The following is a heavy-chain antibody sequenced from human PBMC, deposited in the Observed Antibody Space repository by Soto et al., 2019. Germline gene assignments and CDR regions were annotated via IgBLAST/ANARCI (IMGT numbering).Heavy chain of an antibody. V-gene: IGHV4-30-4*01. Sequence: QVQLQESGPGLVKPSQTLSLTCTVSGGSISSSDSYWSWIRQPPGKGLEWLGYIYSGGSTNYNPSLRSRFSISIEASKSQFSLRLTSVASADTTVYYCARRREPDYGNWHYFGYWGQGTLVGVSS. CDR3: ARRREPDYGNWHYFGY. CDR1: GGSISSSDSY. D-gene: IGHD3-10*01. J-gene: IGHJ4*02. CDR2: IYSGGST.